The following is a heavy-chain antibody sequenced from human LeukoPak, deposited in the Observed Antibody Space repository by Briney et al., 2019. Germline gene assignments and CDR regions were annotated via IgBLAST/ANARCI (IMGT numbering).Heavy chain of an antibody. Sequence: SVKVSCKASGGTFSSYAISWVRQAPGQGLEWMGGIIPIFGTANYAQKFQGRVKITADESTSTAYMELSSLRSEDTAVYYCARSSGYYGSGSYYNGFPGYWGQGTLVTVSS. J-gene: IGHJ4*02. CDR2: IIPIFGTA. D-gene: IGHD3-10*01. CDR1: GGTFSSYA. V-gene: IGHV1-69*13. CDR3: ARSSGYYGSGSYYNGFPGY.